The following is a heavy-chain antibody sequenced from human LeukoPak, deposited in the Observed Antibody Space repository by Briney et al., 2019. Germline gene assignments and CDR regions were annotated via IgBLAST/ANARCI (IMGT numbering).Heavy chain of an antibody. V-gene: IGHV3-48*03. D-gene: IGHD3-10*01. CDR1: GFTSSTYE. Sequence: GGSLRLSCAASGFTSSTYEMNSVRQAPGKGLEWISYISESGGSIYADSVKGRFTISRDNAKNSLYLQMNSLRAEDTAMYYCARMYYFGSGSLGEAFDVWGQGTLVTVSS. CDR3: ARMYYFGSGSLGEAFDV. CDR2: ISESGGS. J-gene: IGHJ3*01.